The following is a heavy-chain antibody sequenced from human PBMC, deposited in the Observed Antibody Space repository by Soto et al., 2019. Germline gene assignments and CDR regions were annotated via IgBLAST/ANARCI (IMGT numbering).Heavy chain of an antibody. Sequence: ASVKVSCKASGYTLTELSMHWVRQAPGKGLEWMGGFDPEDGETIYAQKFQGRVTMTEDTSTDTAYMELSSLRSEDTAVYYCATDSSGWYAEYFQHWGQGTLVTVSS. D-gene: IGHD6-19*01. CDR2: FDPEDGET. V-gene: IGHV1-24*01. CDR1: GYTLTELS. CDR3: ATDSSGWYAEYFQH. J-gene: IGHJ1*01.